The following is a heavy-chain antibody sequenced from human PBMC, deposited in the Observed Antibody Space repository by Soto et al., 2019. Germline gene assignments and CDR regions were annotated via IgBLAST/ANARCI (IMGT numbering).Heavy chain of an antibody. V-gene: IGHV2-5*01. CDR2: IYWNDDK. CDR3: AHSVIAAAGTGFLDWFDP. CDR1: GFSLSTSGVG. D-gene: IGHD6-13*01. J-gene: IGHJ5*02. Sequence: KESGPTLVKPTQTLTLTCTFSGFSLSTSGVGVGWIRQPPGKALEWLALIYWNDDKRYSPSLKSRLTITKDTSKNQVVLTMTNMDPVDTATYYCAHSVIAAAGTGFLDWFDPWGQGTLVTVSS.